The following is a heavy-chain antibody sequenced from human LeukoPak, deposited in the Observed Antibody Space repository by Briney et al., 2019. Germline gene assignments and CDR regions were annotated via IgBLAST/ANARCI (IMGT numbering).Heavy chain of an antibody. CDR2: INPSGGST. J-gene: IGHJ3*02. V-gene: IGHV1-46*01. CDR3: ARGIALVGVWDAFGI. CDR1: GYTFTSYY. Sequence: ASVKVSCKASGYTFTSYYMHWVRQAPGQGLEWMGIINPSGGSTSYAQKFQGRVTMTRDMSTSTVYMELSSLRSEDTAVYYCARGIALVGVWDAFGIWGQETMVTVSS. D-gene: IGHD2-8*02.